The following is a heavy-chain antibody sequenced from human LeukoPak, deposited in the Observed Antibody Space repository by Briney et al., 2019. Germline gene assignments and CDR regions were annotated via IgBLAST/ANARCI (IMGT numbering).Heavy chain of an antibody. CDR2: ISWYGCST. D-gene: IGHD6-13*01. CDR3: AKDSAAAGTFDY. Sequence: RISWYGCSTYYAHSGNPRFTISRDKSKNSPYLQMNRVRTEDTALYYCAKDSAAAGTFDYWGQGTLVTVSS. J-gene: IGHJ4*02. V-gene: IGHV3-43*01.